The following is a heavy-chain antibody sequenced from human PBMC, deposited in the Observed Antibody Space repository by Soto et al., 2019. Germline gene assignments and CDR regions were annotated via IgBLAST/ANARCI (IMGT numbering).Heavy chain of an antibody. CDR2: ISSSSSTI. CDR1: GFTFSNYN. Sequence: EVQLVESGGGLVQPGGSLRLSCAASGFTFSNYNMNWVRQAPGKGLEWVSYISSSSSTIYYADSVRGRFTISRDNAKNSMFLPMNRLRDEDTAVYYCARASPDYWGQGTLVTVSA. CDR3: ARASPDY. V-gene: IGHV3-48*02. J-gene: IGHJ4*02.